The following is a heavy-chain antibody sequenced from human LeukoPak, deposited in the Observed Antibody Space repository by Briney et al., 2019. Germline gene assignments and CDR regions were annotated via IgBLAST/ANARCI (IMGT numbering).Heavy chain of an antibody. CDR1: GFTFSRSW. CDR2: INDDGSTT. D-gene: IGHD1-26*01. V-gene: IGHV3-74*01. Sequence: GGSLRLSCAAAGFTFSRSWMHWVRQAPGKGLVWVSRINDDGSTTSYADSVKGRFTISRDNAKNTLYLQMNSLRAEDTAVYYCARGPAANSGNYYVGDYWGQGTLVTVSS. J-gene: IGHJ4*02. CDR3: ARGPAANSGNYYVGDY.